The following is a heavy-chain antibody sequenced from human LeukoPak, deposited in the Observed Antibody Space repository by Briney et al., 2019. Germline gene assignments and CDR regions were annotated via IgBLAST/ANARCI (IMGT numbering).Heavy chain of an antibody. CDR3: ARAGGYDYGDSYWYFDL. V-gene: IGHV4-59*01. D-gene: IGHD4-17*01. Sequence: SETLSLTCTVSGGSISSYYWSWIRQPPGKGLEWIGYIYYSGSTNYNPSLKSRVTISVDTSKNQFSLKLSSVTAADTAVYYCARAGGYDYGDSYWYFDLWGRGTLVTVSS. CDR2: IYYSGST. CDR1: GGSISSYY. J-gene: IGHJ2*01.